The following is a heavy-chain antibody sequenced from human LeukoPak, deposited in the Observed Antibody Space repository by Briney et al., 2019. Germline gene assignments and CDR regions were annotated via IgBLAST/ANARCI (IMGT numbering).Heavy chain of an antibody. J-gene: IGHJ1*01. CDR3: ARAIAVAGTTMDFQR. Sequence: ASVKVSCKASGYSFTSYGISWVRQAPGQGLEWMGWISAYNGNTHYEQKLQGRFTMTTDTSTSTAYMELRSLSSDDTAVYYCARAIAVAGTTMDFQRWGQGTLVTVSS. V-gene: IGHV1-18*01. CDR2: ISAYNGNT. D-gene: IGHD6-19*01. CDR1: GYSFTSYG.